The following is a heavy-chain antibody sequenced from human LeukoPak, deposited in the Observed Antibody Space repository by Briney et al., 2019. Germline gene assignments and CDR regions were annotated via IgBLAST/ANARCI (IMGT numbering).Heavy chain of an antibody. J-gene: IGHJ5*02. D-gene: IGHD3-10*01. Sequence: ASVKVSCKASGYTFTSYYMHWVRQAPGQGLEWVGIINPSGGSPTYAQKFQGRLTMTRDTSTSTVHMELSSLRSEDTAVYYCARGLGSESYYGTWGQGTLVTVSS. CDR1: GYTFTSYY. CDR3: ARGLGSESYYGT. CDR2: INPSGGSP. V-gene: IGHV1-46*01.